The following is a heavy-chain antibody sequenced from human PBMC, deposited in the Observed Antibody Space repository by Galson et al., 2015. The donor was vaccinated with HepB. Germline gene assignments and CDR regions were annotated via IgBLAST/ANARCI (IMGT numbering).Heavy chain of an antibody. V-gene: IGHV3-30*18. CDR1: GFSFSSYA. CDR3: AKERGIAVAGFLWY. D-gene: IGHD6-19*01. CDR2: ISYDGSSK. J-gene: IGHJ4*02. Sequence: SLRLSCAASGFSFSSYAMHWIRHAPGKGLEWLTVISYDGSSKYYADSVKGRFTISRDNSKNTLYLQMSSLRAEDTAVYNCAKERGIAVAGFLWYWGQGTLVTVSS.